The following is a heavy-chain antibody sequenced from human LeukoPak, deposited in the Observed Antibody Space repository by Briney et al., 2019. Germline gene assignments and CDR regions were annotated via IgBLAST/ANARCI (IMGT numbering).Heavy chain of an antibody. Sequence: GGSLRLSYAASGFTFSSYAVDWVRQAPGKGPEWVAVISYDGSNKYYADSVKGRFTISRDNSKNTLYLQMTSLRAEDTAVYYCARGYGDYYFDHWGQGTLVTVSS. V-gene: IGHV3-30-3*01. D-gene: IGHD4-17*01. J-gene: IGHJ4*02. CDR2: ISYDGSNK. CDR3: ARGYGDYYFDH. CDR1: GFTFSSYA.